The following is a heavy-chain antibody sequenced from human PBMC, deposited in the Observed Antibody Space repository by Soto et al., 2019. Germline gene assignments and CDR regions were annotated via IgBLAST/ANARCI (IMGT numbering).Heavy chain of an antibody. CDR3: ARGGGMATIQKGYGMDV. D-gene: IGHD5-12*01. CDR2: IYYSGST. V-gene: IGHV4-31*03. J-gene: IGHJ6*02. Sequence: NPSETLSLTCTVSGGSISSGGYYWSWIRQHPGKGLEWIGYIYYSGSTYYNPSLKSRVTISVDTSKNQFSLKLSSVTAADTAVYYCARGGGMATIQKGYGMDVWGQGTTVTVSS. CDR1: GGSISSGGYY.